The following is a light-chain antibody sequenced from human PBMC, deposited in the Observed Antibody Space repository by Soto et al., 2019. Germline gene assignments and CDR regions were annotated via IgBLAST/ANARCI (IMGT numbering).Light chain of an antibody. CDR1: QSISSY. CDR2: SAS. J-gene: IGKJ1*01. CDR3: QQTYSNLWT. Sequence: DIQMTQSPSSLSASVGNRVTITCRASQSISSYLNWYQHKPGKAPKLLIFSASTLQSGVSSRFSGSGSGTDFTLTISSLQPEDFAHYYCQQTYSNLWTFGQGTKVDIK. V-gene: IGKV1-39*01.